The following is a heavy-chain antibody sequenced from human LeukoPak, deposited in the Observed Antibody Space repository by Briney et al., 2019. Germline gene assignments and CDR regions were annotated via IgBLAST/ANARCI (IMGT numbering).Heavy chain of an antibody. CDR1: GFTFSNYW. V-gene: IGHV3-74*01. J-gene: IGHJ6*02. CDR3: AKDCSGGSCYSPYYYYYYGMDV. CDR2: IKYDGSAT. Sequence: GGSLRLSCAASGFTFSNYWMHWIRQVPGKGLVWVSHIKYDGSATNYADSAKGRFTISRDNAKNTLYLQMNSLRAEDTAVYYCAKDCSGGSCYSPYYYYYYGMDVWGQGTTVTVSS. D-gene: IGHD2-15*01.